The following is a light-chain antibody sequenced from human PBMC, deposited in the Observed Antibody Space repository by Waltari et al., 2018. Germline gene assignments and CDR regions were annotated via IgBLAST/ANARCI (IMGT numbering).Light chain of an antibody. CDR1: SSDVGTYNF. V-gene: IGLV2-8*01. CDR2: EVT. J-gene: IGLJ3*02. Sequence: QSALTQPPSASGSPGQSVTISCTGSSSDVGTYNFVSWYQQHPGKAPKLMIYEVTKRPSGVPDRFSGSQSGNTASLSVSGLQAEDEADYYCTSYAGSDKLLFGGGTKLTVL. CDR3: TSYAGSDKLL.